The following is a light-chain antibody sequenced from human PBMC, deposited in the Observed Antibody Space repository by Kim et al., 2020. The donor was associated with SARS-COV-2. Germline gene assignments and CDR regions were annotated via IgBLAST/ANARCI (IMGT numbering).Light chain of an antibody. CDR1: QSVSSY. Sequence: SLSPGDRAILYCRASQSVSSYLAWYHQKPGQAPRLLISDASNRATGIPARFSGSGSGTDFTLTISSLEPEDFAVYYCQQRSNGITFGQGTRLEIK. V-gene: IGKV3-11*01. J-gene: IGKJ5*01. CDR2: DAS. CDR3: QQRSNGIT.